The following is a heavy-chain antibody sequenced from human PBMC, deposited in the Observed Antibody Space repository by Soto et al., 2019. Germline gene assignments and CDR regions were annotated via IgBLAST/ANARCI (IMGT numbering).Heavy chain of an antibody. J-gene: IGHJ4*02. D-gene: IGHD5-18*01. Sequence: ASVKVSGKVSGYTRTSLSMHWVRQAPGKGLEWMGGFDPEDGETIYAQKFHGRVSMTEDTSTDTAYMQLISLRSEDTAEYYCVRDFEVSYGYGPFDYWGQGTLVTVSS. V-gene: IGHV1-24*01. CDR1: GYTRTSLS. CDR2: FDPEDGET. CDR3: VRDFEVSYGYGPFDY.